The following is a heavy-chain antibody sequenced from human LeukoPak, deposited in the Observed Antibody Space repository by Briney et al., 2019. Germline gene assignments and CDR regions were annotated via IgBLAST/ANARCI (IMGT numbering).Heavy chain of an antibody. CDR2: ISDSSDIV. J-gene: IGHJ6*03. D-gene: IGHD3-3*01. CDR1: GFIFSSYS. Sequence: GGSLRLSCAASGFIFSSYSMNWVRQAPGKGLEWLSYISDSSDIVYYADSVKGRFTISRDNAKDPLYLQMNSLRAEDTAVYYCAKNFWSDKYYYYYMDVWGKGTTVTVSS. V-gene: IGHV3-48*04. CDR3: AKNFWSDKYYYYYMDV.